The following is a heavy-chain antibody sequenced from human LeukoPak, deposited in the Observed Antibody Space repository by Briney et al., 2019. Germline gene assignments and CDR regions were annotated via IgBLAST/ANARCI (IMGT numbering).Heavy chain of an antibody. CDR2: IYTSGST. V-gene: IGHV4-61*02. CDR3: AREITMVLGEGMDV. J-gene: IGHJ6*03. CDR1: GGSISSGSYY. D-gene: IGHD3-10*01. Sequence: PSETLSLTCTVSGGSISSGSYYWSWIRQPAGKGLEWIGRIYTSGSTNYNPSLKSRVTISVDTSKNQFSLKLSSVTAADTAVYYCAREITMVLGEGMDVWGKGTTVTISS.